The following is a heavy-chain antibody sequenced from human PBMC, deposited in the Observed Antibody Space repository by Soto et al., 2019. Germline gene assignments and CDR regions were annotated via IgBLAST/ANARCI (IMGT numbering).Heavy chain of an antibody. V-gene: IGHV3-48*02. D-gene: IGHD2-2*01. J-gene: IGHJ6*02. CDR2: ISSSSSTI. Sequence: GSLNLSCAASGVTFSSYSMNWVRQAPGKGLEWVSYISSSSSTIYYADSVKGRFTISRDNAKNSLYLQMNSLRDEDTAVYYCARERGLRSTSQDYYYYYGMDVWGQGTTVTVS. CDR3: ARERGLRSTSQDYYYYYGMDV. CDR1: GVTFSSYS.